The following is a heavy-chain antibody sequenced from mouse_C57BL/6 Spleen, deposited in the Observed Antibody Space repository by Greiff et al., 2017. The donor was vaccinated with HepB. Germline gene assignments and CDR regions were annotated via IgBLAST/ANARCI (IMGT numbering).Heavy chain of an antibody. J-gene: IGHJ4*01. CDR3: ARSRGYGSSYAMDY. V-gene: IGHV1-50*01. CDR2: IDPSDSYT. Sequence: VQLQQSGAELVKPGASVKLSCKASGYTFTSYWMQWVKQRPGQGLEWIGEIDPSDSYTNYNQKFKGKATLTVDTSSSTAYMQLSSLTSEDSAVYYCARSRGYGSSYAMDYWGQGTSVTVSS. CDR1: GYTFTSYW. D-gene: IGHD1-1*01.